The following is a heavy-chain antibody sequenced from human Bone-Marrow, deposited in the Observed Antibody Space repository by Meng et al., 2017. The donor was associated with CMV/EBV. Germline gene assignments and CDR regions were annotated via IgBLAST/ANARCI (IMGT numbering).Heavy chain of an antibody. J-gene: IGHJ6*02. Sequence: ETLSLTCTVSGGSISSYYWSWIRQPPGKGLEWVSVIYSGGSTYYADSVKGRFTISRDNSKNTLYLQMNSLRAEDTAVYYCARDRMVTDIEYYYYGMDVWGQGTTVTVSS. CDR2: IYSGGST. V-gene: IGHV3-53*01. CDR3: ARDRMVTDIEYYYYGMDV. D-gene: IGHD5-18*01. CDR1: GGSISSYY.